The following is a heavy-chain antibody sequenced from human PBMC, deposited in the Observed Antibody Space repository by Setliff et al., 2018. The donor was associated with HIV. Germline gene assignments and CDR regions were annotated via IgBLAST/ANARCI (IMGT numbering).Heavy chain of an antibody. Sequence: GGSLRLSCAASGFTFSGYTMHWVRQTPGKGLAWVALLSYDGAKEYYADAVKGRFTISRDNSKNTVYLQMNSLRPEDTALYYCAKIPHTGDSAFDVWGQGTMVTVSS. CDR2: LSYDGAKE. CDR1: GFTFSGYT. V-gene: IGHV3-30*04. D-gene: IGHD7-27*01. CDR3: AKIPHTGDSAFDV. J-gene: IGHJ3*01.